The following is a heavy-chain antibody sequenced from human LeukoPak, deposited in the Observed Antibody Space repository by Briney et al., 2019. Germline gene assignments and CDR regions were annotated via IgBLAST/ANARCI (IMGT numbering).Heavy chain of an antibody. CDR2: ISGSGGST. J-gene: IGHJ6*03. CDR1: GFTFSSYA. CDR3: AGKGLVGTYYYYYMDV. Sequence: GGSLRLSCAASGFTFSSYAMSWVRQAPGKGLEWVSAISGSGGSTYYADSVKGRFTISRDNSKNTLYLQMNSLRAEDTAVYYCAGKGLVGTYYYYYMDVLGKGTTVTVSS. V-gene: IGHV3-23*01. D-gene: IGHD1-14*01.